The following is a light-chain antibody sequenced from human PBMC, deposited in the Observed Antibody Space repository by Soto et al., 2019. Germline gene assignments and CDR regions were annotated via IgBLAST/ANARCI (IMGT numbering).Light chain of an antibody. Sequence: EIVLTQSPGTLSFSPGERATLSCRASQSVSSSYLAWYQQKPGQAPRLLIYGASSRATGIPDRFSGSGSGTDFTLTISRLEPEDFAVNYCQQYGSSPRTFGQGTKV. CDR1: QSVSSSY. CDR3: QQYGSSPRT. J-gene: IGKJ1*01. CDR2: GAS. V-gene: IGKV3-20*01.